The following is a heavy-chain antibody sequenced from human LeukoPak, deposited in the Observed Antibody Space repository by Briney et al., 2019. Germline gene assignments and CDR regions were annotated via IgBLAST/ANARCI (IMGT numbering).Heavy chain of an antibody. CDR2: IKKDGSEK. J-gene: IGHJ4*02. Sequence: GGSLRLSCAASGFTFSSYWMSWVRQAPGKGLEWVSNIKKDGSEKYYVDSVKGRFTISRDNAKNSLYLQMNSLRAEDTAVYYCARVVRGDYDSSGHHRYYFDYWGQGTLVTVSS. CDR3: ARVVRGDYDSSGHHRYYFDY. D-gene: IGHD3-22*01. CDR1: GFTFSSYW. V-gene: IGHV3-7*01.